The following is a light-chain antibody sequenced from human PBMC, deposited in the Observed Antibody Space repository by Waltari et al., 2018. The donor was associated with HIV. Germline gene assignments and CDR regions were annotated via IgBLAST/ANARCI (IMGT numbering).Light chain of an antibody. CDR2: RDN. Sequence: QSVLTQPPSASATPGQRVTISCSGSSSNIGTNYVFWYQQLPGTAPKLLIFRDNGRPSGVPDRFSGSRSGNAASLVISGLRSEDEAEYYCAAWDDSLNGFYVFGSGTRVTVL. J-gene: IGLJ1*01. CDR3: AAWDDSLNGFYV. CDR1: SSNIGTNY. V-gene: IGLV1-47*01.